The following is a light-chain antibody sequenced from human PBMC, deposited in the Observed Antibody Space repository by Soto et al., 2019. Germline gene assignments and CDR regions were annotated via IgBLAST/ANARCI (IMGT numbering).Light chain of an antibody. CDR2: TDS. CDR3: QVCASILVA. J-gene: IGLJ2*01. CDR1: NIGRKN. Sequence: SYELTQPLSVSVALGQTARITCGGNNIGRKNVHWYQQKPGQAPVLVIYTDSNRPTGIPERFSGSNSGNTATLTISKAQAGDAADYYCQVCASILVAFGAGTKMTVL. V-gene: IGLV3-9*01.